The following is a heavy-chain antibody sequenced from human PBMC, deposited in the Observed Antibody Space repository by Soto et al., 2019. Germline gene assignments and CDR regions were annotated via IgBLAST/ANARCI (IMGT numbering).Heavy chain of an antibody. CDR3: ARVESYSYDSSAKYYFDY. CDR2: INSDGSST. J-gene: IGHJ4*02. Sequence: PGGSLILSCAASGFTFISYWMHWVRQAPGKGLVWVSRINSDGSSTSYADSVKGRFTISRDNAKNTLYLQMNSLRAEDTAVYYCARVESYSYDSSAKYYFDYWGQGTLVTVSS. CDR1: GFTFISYW. D-gene: IGHD3-22*01. V-gene: IGHV3-74*01.